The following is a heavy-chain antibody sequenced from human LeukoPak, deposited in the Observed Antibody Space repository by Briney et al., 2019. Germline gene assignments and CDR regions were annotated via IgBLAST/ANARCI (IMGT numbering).Heavy chain of an antibody. Sequence: PSDTLSLTCTVSGASISDYNWSWIRQPPGKGLEWIGYIYYSGSTNYNPSLKSRVTISIDTSKNQFSLKVSSVTAADTAVYYCARAKAAAGIDYFDYWGQGTLVTVSS. D-gene: IGHD6-13*01. CDR1: GASISDYN. CDR2: IYYSGST. CDR3: ARAKAAAGIDYFDY. J-gene: IGHJ4*02. V-gene: IGHV4-59*07.